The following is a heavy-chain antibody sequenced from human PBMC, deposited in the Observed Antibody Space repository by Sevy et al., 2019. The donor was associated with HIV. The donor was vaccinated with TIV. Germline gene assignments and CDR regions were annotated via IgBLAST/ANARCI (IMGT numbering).Heavy chain of an antibody. V-gene: IGHV3-30*02. CDR3: AKDHYDYRSGYYAYYGMDV. CDR2: IRFDGSMK. CDR1: GFRFSDYG. Sequence: GGSLRLSCAASGFRFSDYGMHWVRQAPGKGLEWVSLIRFDGSMKYIADSVKGRFTISRDKVKDTLYLQMNSLRPEDTAVYYCAKDHYDYRSGYYAYYGMDVWGQGTTVTVS. D-gene: IGHD3-3*01. J-gene: IGHJ6*02.